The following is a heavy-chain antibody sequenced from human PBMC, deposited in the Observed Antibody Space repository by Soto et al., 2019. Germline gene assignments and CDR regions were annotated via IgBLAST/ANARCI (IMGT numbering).Heavy chain of an antibody. CDR1: GFTFTTSA. V-gene: IGHV1-58*01. CDR3: AADPARYDFWSGYYTPGYYYYGMDV. CDR2: IVVGSGNT. D-gene: IGHD3-3*01. Sequence: SVKGSCKASGFTFTTSAVQWVRQARGQRPEWIGWIVVGSGNTNYAQKFQERVTITRDMSTSTAYTELSSLRSEDTAVYYCAADPARYDFWSGYYTPGYYYYGMDVWGQGTTVTVSS. J-gene: IGHJ6*02.